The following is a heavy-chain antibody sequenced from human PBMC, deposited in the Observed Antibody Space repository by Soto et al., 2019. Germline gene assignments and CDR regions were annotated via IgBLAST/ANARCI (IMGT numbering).Heavy chain of an antibody. CDR2: IKTDGTAT. Sequence: EVQLVESGGGLVQPGGSLRLSCAASGFTFSSYWMHWVRQDPGKGLVWVSSIKTDGTATHYADSVKGRFTVSRDNAKNTLYLQMNSLRAEDTAVYYCAKDLSWGQCDYWGQGTLVTVSS. J-gene: IGHJ4*02. V-gene: IGHV3-74*01. CDR1: GFTFSSYW. D-gene: IGHD3-16*01. CDR3: AKDLSWGQCDY.